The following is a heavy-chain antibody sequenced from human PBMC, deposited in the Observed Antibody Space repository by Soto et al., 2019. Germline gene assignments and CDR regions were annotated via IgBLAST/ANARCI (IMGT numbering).Heavy chain of an antibody. CDR1: GYSFTTNW. CDR2: IFPDDSDT. D-gene: IGHD2-2*01. Sequence: GESLKISCQVSGYSFTTNWIAWVRQRPGKGLEWMGSIFPDDSDTRYSPSFQGQVTISVDKAVTTAYLKWSSLKASDSAMYYCARLIGSSSWFDLWGQGALVTVSS. CDR3: ARLIGSSSWFDL. V-gene: IGHV5-51*01. J-gene: IGHJ5*02.